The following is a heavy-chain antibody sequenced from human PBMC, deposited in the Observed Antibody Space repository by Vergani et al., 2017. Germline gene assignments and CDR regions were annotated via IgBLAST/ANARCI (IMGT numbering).Heavy chain of an antibody. CDR2: IYHTGTT. D-gene: IGHD2-15*01. CDR1: GGSISSGDYY. Sequence: QVQLQESGPGLVKPSQTLSLTATVSGGSISSGDYYWSWIRQPPGKGLERIGNIYHTGTTYYNPSLKSRVTISIDTSKNQFSLKVNSVTAADTAVYYCASAAGGSFAGGYHYDYMDVWGEGTTVTVSS. CDR3: ASAAGGSFAGGYHYDYMDV. J-gene: IGHJ6*03. V-gene: IGHV4-30-4*01.